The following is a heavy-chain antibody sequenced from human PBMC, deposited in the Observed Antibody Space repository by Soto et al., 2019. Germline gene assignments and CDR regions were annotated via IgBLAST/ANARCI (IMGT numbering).Heavy chain of an antibody. CDR1: GGSISSGAYY. D-gene: IGHD4-17*01. J-gene: IGHJ4*02. CDR2: IYYSGST. V-gene: IGHV4-30-4*01. CDR3: ARDNYGDTYYFDY. Sequence: QVQLQESGPGLVKPSQTLSLTCIVSGGSISSGAYYWSWVRQPPGKGLEWIGYIYYSGSTYYNPSLTSRVTISVDTSKNQFSLKLSSVTATDTDVYYCARDNYGDTYYFDYWGQGTRVTVSS.